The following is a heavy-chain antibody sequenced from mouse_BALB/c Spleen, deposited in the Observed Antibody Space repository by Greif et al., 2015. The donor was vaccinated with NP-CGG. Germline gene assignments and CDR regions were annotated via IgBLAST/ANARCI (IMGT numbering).Heavy chain of an antibody. CDR2: INPSSGYT. V-gene: IGHV1-4*01. CDR3: AKGAYYRYDPWFAY. J-gene: IGHJ3*01. D-gene: IGHD2-14*01. Sequence: VKLMESGAELARPGASVKMSCKASGYTFTSYTMHWVKQRPGQGLEWIGYINPSSGYTNYNQKFKDKATLTADKSSSTAYMRLSSLTSEDSAVYYCAKGAYYRYDPWFAYWGQGTLVTVSA. CDR1: GYTFTSYT.